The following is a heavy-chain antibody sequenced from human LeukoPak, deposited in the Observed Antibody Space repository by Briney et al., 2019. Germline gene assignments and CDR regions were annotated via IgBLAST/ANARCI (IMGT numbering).Heavy chain of an antibody. Sequence: GGSLRLSCVVSGFSIRSSWMSWVRQAPGKGPEWVANIKDDETEKYYAESVKGRFAISRDNAMNSLYLQMNSLRVEDTAVYCCARLVFGELRYFDYWGQGTLVPVSS. CDR1: GFSIRSSW. J-gene: IGHJ4*02. V-gene: IGHV3-7*03. CDR3: ARLVFGELRYFDY. D-gene: IGHD3-10*01. CDR2: IKDDETEK.